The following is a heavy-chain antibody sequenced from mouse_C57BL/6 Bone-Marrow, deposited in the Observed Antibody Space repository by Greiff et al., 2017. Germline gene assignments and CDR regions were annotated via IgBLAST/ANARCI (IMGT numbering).Heavy chain of an antibody. CDR1: GYAFTNYL. Sequence: QVQLQQSGAELVRPGPSVKVSCKASGYAFTNYLLAWVKQRPGQGLEWIGVITPGSGGPNYNAKFKGQATLTADKSTSTAYMQLSSLTSEGSAVYFYARKWSTTGVEGYFDVWGTGTTVTGSS. CDR2: ITPGSGGP. CDR3: ARKWSTTGVEGYFDV. J-gene: IGHJ1*03. D-gene: IGHD1-1*01. V-gene: IGHV1-54*01.